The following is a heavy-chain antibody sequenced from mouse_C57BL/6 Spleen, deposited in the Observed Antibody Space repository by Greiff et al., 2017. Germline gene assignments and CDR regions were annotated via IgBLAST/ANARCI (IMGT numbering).Heavy chain of an antibody. CDR3: ARCGDGYSYFDY. V-gene: IGHV1-52*01. D-gene: IGHD2-3*01. CDR2: IDTSDSET. J-gene: IGHJ2*01. CDR1: GYTFTSYW. Sequence: QVQLQQPGAELVRPGSSVKLSCKASGYTFTSYWMHWVKQRPIQGLEWIGNIDTSDSETHYNQKFKDKATLTVDKSSSTAYMQLSSLTSEDSAVYSGARCGDGYSYFDYWGQGTTLTVSS.